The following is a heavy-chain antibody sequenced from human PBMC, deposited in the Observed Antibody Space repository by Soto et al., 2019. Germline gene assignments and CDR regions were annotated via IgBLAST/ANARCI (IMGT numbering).Heavy chain of an antibody. CDR1: GFTFTSSA. CDR3: AADFYGSGPYRYYMDV. V-gene: IGHV1-58*02. CDR2: IVVGSGNT. Sequence: SVKVSCKASGFTFTSSAMQWVRQARGQRLEWMGWIVVGSGNTNYAQKFQERVTITRDMSTSTAYMELSSLRSEDTAVFYCAADFYGSGPYRYYMDVWGKGTTVTVSS. D-gene: IGHD3-10*01. J-gene: IGHJ6*03.